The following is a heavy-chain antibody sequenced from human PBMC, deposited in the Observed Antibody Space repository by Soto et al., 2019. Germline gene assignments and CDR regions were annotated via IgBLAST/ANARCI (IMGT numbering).Heavy chain of an antibody. D-gene: IGHD1-1*01. CDR1: GFTFSGHW. CDR3: TRDNNWSYDY. CDR2: IGPSGSGT. J-gene: IGHJ4*02. Sequence: GGSLRLSCAASGFTFSGHWMHWVRQAPGKGLVWVSHIGPSGSGTRDADSVQGRFTISRDNARNTLYLQMNSLRDEDTAVYYCTRDNNWSYDYWGQGILVTVSS. V-gene: IGHV3-74*01.